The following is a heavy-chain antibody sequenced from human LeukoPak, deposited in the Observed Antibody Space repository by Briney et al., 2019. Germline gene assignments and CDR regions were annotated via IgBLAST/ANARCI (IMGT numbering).Heavy chain of an antibody. Sequence: ASVKVSCKASGGTFSSYAISWVRQAHGQGLEWMGRIIPIFGTANYAQKFQGRVTITTDESTSTAYMELSSLRSEDTAVYYCARGDSSGWYMRWFDPWGQGTLVTVSS. CDR1: GGTFSSYA. D-gene: IGHD6-19*01. CDR2: IIPIFGTA. J-gene: IGHJ5*02. V-gene: IGHV1-69*05. CDR3: ARGDSSGWYMRWFDP.